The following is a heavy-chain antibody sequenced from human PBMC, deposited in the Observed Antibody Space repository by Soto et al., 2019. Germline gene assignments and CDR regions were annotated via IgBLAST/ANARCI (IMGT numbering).Heavy chain of an antibody. J-gene: IGHJ6*02. Sequence: QVQLVQSGAEVKKPGSSVKVSCKASGGTFSSYAISWVRQAPGQGLEWMGGIIPIFGTANYAQKFQGRVTITADESTSTAYMELSSRRSEDTAVYYCARGGYRPPHYYYGMDVWGQGTTVTVSS. V-gene: IGHV1-69*01. CDR1: GGTFSSYA. CDR2: IIPIFGTA. D-gene: IGHD2-15*01. CDR3: ARGGYRPPHYYYGMDV.